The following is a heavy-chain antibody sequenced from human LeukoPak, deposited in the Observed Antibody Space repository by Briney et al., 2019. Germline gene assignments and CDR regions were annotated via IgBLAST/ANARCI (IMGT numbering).Heavy chain of an antibody. CDR2: ISGSGGST. CDR3: AKGPRASGWTYFDY. Sequence: PGGSLRLSCAASGFTFSSYVMSWVRQAPGKGLEWVSVISGSGGSTYSAESVKGRFTISRDNSKNTLYLQMNSLRVEDTAVYYCAKGPRASGWTYFDYWGQGTLVTVSS. D-gene: IGHD6-19*01. V-gene: IGHV3-23*01. CDR1: GFTFSSYV. J-gene: IGHJ4*02.